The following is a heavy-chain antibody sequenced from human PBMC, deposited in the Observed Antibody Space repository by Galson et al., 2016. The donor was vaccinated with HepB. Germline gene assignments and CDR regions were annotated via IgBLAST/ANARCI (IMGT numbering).Heavy chain of an antibody. J-gene: IGHJ4*02. CDR3: ARVSFRTLGY. V-gene: IGHV4-39*07. CDR2: FSNSGDT. CDR1: AISSGDYH. Sequence: ETLSLTCTVSAISSGDYHWVFIRQPPGKGLEWIGSFSNSGDTFYNPSLKSRVTMSRDTSKNQFSVSLSSVTAADTAVYFCARVSFRTLGYWGQGTLVTVSS.